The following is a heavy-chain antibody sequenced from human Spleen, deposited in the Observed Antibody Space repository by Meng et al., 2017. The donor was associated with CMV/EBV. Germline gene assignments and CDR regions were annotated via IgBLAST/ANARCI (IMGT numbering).Heavy chain of an antibody. J-gene: IGHJ6*02. Sequence: GGSLRLSCAASGFTFDDYAMHWVRQAPGKGLEWVSGISWSSGSVGYADSVRGRFSISRLNARNSVFLQMDSLKAEDTAVYYCGRVPGVGMSFYYGLDVWGRGTTVTVSS. CDR2: ISWSSGSV. D-gene: IGHD3-3*01. V-gene: IGHV3-9*01. CDR1: GFTFDDYA. CDR3: GRVPGVGMSFYYGLDV.